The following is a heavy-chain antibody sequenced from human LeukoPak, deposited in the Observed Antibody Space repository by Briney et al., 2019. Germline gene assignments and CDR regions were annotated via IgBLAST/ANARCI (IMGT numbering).Heavy chain of an antibody. CDR3: TREGTNDAFDI. CDR2: INTAGSST. V-gene: IGHV3-74*01. CDR1: GFTFSSYW. Sequence: GGSLRLSCAASGFTFSSYWMHWVCQAPGKGLVWVSRINTAGSSTDYADSVKGRFTISRDNAKNTLYLQMNSLRAEDTAVYYCTREGTNDAFDIWGQGTVVIVSS. J-gene: IGHJ3*02. D-gene: IGHD3-10*01.